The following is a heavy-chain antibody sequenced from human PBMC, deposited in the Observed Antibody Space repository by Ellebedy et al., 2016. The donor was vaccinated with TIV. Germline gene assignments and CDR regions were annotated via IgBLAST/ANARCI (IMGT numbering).Heavy chain of an antibody. CDR2: IIGSGGST. J-gene: IGHJ4*02. CDR3: ASRHCSGGSCYSGD. CDR1: GFTFSSYA. Sequence: GESLKISCAASGFTFSSYAMSWVRQAPGKGLEWVSAIIGSGGSTSYAVSVEGRFTISRDNSKNTLYLQMNSLRAEDSAVYYCASRHCSGGSCYSGDWGQGTLVTVSS. V-gene: IGHV3-23*01. D-gene: IGHD2-15*01.